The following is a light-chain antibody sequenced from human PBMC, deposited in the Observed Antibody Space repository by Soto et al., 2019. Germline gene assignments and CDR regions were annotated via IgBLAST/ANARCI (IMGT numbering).Light chain of an antibody. CDR2: EAS. Sequence: QSALTQPASVSGSPGQSITISCTGTSSDIGSYNFVSWYQQRPGKAPKLMIFEASKRPSGVPYRFSGSKSANTASLTISWLQAEDEADYYCCSYAGSTTWVFGGGTKLTVL. CDR3: CSYAGSTTWV. J-gene: IGLJ3*02. V-gene: IGLV2-23*01. CDR1: SSDIGSYNF.